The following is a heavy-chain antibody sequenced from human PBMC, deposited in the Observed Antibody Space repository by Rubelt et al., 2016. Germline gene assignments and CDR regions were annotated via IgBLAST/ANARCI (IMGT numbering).Heavy chain of an antibody. Sequence: QVQLVQSGAEVKKPGASVKVSCKASGYTFTSYGISWVRQATGQGLEWLGWISAYHGNTNYAQKPQGRVTRTTDTSTSTAYMALRSLGSDDTAVYYCARRDGYNWDDAFDIWGQGTMVTVSS. CDR2: ISAYHGNT. J-gene: IGHJ3*02. CDR1: GYTFTSYG. V-gene: IGHV1-18*01. D-gene: IGHD5-24*01. CDR3: ARRDGYNWDDAFDI.